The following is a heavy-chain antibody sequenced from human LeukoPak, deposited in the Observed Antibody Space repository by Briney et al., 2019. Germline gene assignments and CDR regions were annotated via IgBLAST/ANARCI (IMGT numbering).Heavy chain of an antibody. CDR3: AKDRDSSTSSPPDKFDY. V-gene: IGHV3-21*04. CDR2: ISSSSSYI. D-gene: IGHD2-2*01. J-gene: IGHJ4*02. CDR1: GVPIINSGTYY. Sequence: PSETLSLTCTVSGVPIINSGTYYWGWIRQPPGKGLEWVSSISSSSSYIYYADSVKGRFTISRDNAKNSLYLQMNSLRAEDTALYYCAKDRDSSTSSPPDKFDYWGQGTLVTVSS.